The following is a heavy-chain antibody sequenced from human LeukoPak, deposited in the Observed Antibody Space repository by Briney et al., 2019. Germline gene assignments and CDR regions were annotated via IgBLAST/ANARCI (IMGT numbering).Heavy chain of an antibody. CDR3: TTLYDYVWGSYHSDY. CDR2: IKGKTDGGAI. Sequence: PGGSLRLSCAASDFTFSNAWMHWVRQAPGKGLEWVGRIKGKTDGGAIDYAAPVKGRFTISRDDSKNTLYLQMNSLKTEDTAVYYCTTLYDYVWGSYHSDYWGQGTLVTASS. J-gene: IGHJ4*02. V-gene: IGHV3-15*07. CDR1: DFTFSNAW. D-gene: IGHD3-16*02.